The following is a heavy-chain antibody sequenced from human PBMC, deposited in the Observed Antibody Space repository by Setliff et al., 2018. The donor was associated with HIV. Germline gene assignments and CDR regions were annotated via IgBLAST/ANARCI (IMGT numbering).Heavy chain of an antibody. V-gene: IGHV4-59*08. Sequence: PSETLSLTCAVSGGSISGSHWNWIRQSPGGGLEWIGYIYYSGSTNYNPSLASRATILLSTTKNQFSLDLHSMAATDTATYFCARVKVVGFSGLFFDPWGQGTPVTVSS. D-gene: IGHD3-22*01. J-gene: IGHJ5*02. CDR2: IYYSGST. CDR3: ARVKVVGFSGLFFDP. CDR1: GGSISGSH.